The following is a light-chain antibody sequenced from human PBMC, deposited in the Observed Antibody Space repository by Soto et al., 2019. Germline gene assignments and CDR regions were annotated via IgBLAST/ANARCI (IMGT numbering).Light chain of an antibody. Sequence: QSVLTQPASVSGSPGQSITISCTGTSSDVGGYDYVSWYQQHPGKVPKLMIYDVSSRPSGVSNRFSGSKSGNTASLTSSGLQAEDEADYYCSSYASSSTLVFGGGTKVTVL. J-gene: IGLJ2*01. V-gene: IGLV2-14*01. CDR1: SSDVGGYDY. CDR3: SSYASSSTLV. CDR2: DVS.